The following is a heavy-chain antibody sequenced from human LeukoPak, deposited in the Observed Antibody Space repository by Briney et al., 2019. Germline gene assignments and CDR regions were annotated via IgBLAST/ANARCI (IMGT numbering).Heavy chain of an antibody. Sequence: PSETLSLTCTVSGGSIRGYYWSWIRQPPGKGLEWIGYIYYSGSTNYNPSLKSRVTISVDTSKNQFSLKLSSVTAADTAVYYCARGCSSTSCYISGMDVWGQGTTVTVSS. D-gene: IGHD2-2*02. CDR3: ARGCSSTSCYISGMDV. J-gene: IGHJ6*02. V-gene: IGHV4-59*12. CDR1: GGSIRGYY. CDR2: IYYSGST.